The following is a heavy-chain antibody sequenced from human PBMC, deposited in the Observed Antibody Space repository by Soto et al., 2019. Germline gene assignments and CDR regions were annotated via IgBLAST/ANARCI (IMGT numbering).Heavy chain of an antibody. V-gene: IGHV3-30-3*01. Sequence: AVGSLRLSCAASGFTFSSYAMHWVRQAPGKGLEWVAVISYDGSNKYYADSVKGRFTISRDNSKNTLYLQMNSLRAEDTAVYYCARDLLEAAAGIYYYYYGMDVWGQGTTVTVSS. D-gene: IGHD6-13*01. J-gene: IGHJ6*02. CDR3: ARDLLEAAAGIYYYYYGMDV. CDR1: GFTFSSYA. CDR2: ISYDGSNK.